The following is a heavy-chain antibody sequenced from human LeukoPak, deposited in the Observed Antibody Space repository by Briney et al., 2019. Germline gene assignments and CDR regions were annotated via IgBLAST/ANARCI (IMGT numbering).Heavy chain of an antibody. CDR3: AREEMATIRYFDS. Sequence: PSETLSLTCTVSGGSISSSSYYWSWIRQPPGKGLEWIGYIYHSGSTYYNPSLKSRVTISVDRSKNQFSLKLSSVTAADTAVYYCAREEMATIRYFDSWGQGTLVTVSS. CDR1: GGSISSSSYY. D-gene: IGHD5-24*01. CDR2: IYHSGST. V-gene: IGHV4-30-2*01. J-gene: IGHJ4*02.